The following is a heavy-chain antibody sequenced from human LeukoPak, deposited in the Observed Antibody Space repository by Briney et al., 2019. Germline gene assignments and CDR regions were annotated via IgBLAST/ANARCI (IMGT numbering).Heavy chain of an antibody. CDR3: ARGRLGGVIVILDY. J-gene: IGHJ4*02. CDR1: GFTFSSYA. CDR2: ISYDGSIK. Sequence: PGGSLRLSCAASGFTFSSYAMHWVRQAPGKGLEWVAVISYDGSIKYYADSVKGRFTISRDNSKNTLYLQMNSLRAEDTAVYYCARGRLGGVIVILDYWGQGTLVTVSS. D-gene: IGHD3-16*02. V-gene: IGHV3-30-3*01.